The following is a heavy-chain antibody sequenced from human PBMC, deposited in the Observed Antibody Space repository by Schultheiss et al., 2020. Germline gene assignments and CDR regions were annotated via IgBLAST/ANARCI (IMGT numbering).Heavy chain of an antibody. V-gene: IGHV3-23*01. J-gene: IGHJ6*02. D-gene: IGHD6-13*01. Sequence: GGSLRLSCAASGFTFSSYAMSWVRQAPGKGLEWVSAISGSGGSTYYADSVKGRFTISRDNSKNTLYLQMNSLRAEDTAVYYCARVVAAAGPKPYGMDVWGQGTTVTVSS. CDR1: GFTFSSYA. CDR3: ARVVAAAGPKPYGMDV. CDR2: ISGSGGST.